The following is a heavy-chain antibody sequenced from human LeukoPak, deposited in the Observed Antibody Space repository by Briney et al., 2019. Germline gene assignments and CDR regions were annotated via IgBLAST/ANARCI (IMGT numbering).Heavy chain of an antibody. CDR3: ARATWYGGNPSGAFDI. V-gene: IGHV1-69*05. CDR1: GGTFSSYA. J-gene: IGHJ3*02. Sequence: SVKVSCKAAGGTFSSYAISLVRQAPGQGLEWMGRIIPIFGTANYAQKFQDRVTMTRDTPTSTVYMELNRLRSEDTAVYYCARATWYGGNPSGAFDIWGQGTMVTVSS. CDR2: IIPIFGTA. D-gene: IGHD4-23*01.